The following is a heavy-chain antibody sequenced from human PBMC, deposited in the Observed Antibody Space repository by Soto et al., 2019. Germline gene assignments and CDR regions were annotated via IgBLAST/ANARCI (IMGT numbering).Heavy chain of an antibody. CDR1: GDSVSSNSAA. Sequence: SQTLSLTCAISGDSVSSNSAAWNWIRQSPSRGLEWLGRTYYRSKWYNDYAVSVKSRITINPDTSKNQFSLQLNSVTPEDTAVYYCARGLRFLELLHLSYYFDYWGQGTLVTVPS. CDR3: ARGLRFLELLHLSYYFDY. V-gene: IGHV6-1*01. CDR2: TYYRSKWYN. J-gene: IGHJ4*02. D-gene: IGHD3-3*01.